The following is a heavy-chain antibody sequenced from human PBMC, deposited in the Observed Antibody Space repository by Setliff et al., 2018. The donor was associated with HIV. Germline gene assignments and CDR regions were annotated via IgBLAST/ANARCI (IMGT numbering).Heavy chain of an antibody. CDR1: GHTPRHYG. V-gene: IGHV1-69*11. D-gene: IGHD3-3*01. CDR3: GRGTLYGVSDY. J-gene: IGHJ4*02. Sequence: SVKVSCKASGHTPRHYGINWIRQAPGQGLEWVGSLIPVLGEPHYAPRFQGRVTITADDSTHTAYLELVNLRSDDTATYYCGRGTLYGVSDYWGPGTLVTVSS. CDR2: LIPVLGEP.